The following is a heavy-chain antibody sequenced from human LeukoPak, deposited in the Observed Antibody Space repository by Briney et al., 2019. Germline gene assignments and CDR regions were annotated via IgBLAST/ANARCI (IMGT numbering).Heavy chain of an antibody. J-gene: IGHJ4*02. Sequence: GESLKISCQGSGSSFTSYWIGWVRQLPGKGLKWMGIIYPGDSDARYSPSFQGQVTISADKSISTAYLQWSSLKASDTAMYYCARRRDLYSGSYYPFDYWGQGTLVTVSS. CDR2: IYPGDSDA. CDR1: GSSFTSYW. CDR3: ARRRDLYSGSYYPFDY. D-gene: IGHD1-26*01. V-gene: IGHV5-51*01.